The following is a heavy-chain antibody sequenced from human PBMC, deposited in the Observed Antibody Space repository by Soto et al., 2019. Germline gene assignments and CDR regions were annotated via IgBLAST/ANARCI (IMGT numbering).Heavy chain of an antibody. CDR1: GYSISSRYY. D-gene: IGHD3-22*01. V-gene: IGHV4-38-2*01. Sequence: TLSLTCAVSGYSISSRYYWGWIRQPPGKGLEWIGSIYHTGRTYYNPSLKSRVTISVDTSKNQFSLKLSSVTAADTAVYYCASSVGEYYDSSGFFWGQGTLVTVSS. CDR2: IYHTGRT. J-gene: IGHJ4*02. CDR3: ASSVGEYYDSSGFF.